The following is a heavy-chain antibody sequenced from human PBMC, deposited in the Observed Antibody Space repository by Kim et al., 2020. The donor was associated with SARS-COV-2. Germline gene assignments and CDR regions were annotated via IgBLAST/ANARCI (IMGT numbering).Heavy chain of an antibody. CDR1: GGSIKSGGYY. CDR2: SYFSGAT. J-gene: IGHJ5*02. D-gene: IGHD1-26*01. Sequence: SETLSLTCSVSGGSIKSGGYYWSWIRQHPGKGLEWIGHSYFSGATSYNPSLQSRVTISVDLSANLFSLKLNSVTAADTAVYYCARDSGALLWLDPWGQGTLVIVSS. CDR3: ARDSGALLWLDP. V-gene: IGHV4-31*03.